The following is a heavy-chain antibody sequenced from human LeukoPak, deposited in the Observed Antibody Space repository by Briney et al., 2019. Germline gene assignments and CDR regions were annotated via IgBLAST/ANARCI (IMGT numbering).Heavy chain of an antibody. CDR2: INWNGGST. CDR3: ARGYYYDSGGYSFFDY. Sequence: GGSLRLSCAASGFNFDDYGMSWVRQAPGMGLEWVSGINWNGGSTGYADSVKGRFTISRDNAKNSLYLQMNRLRAEDTALYYCARGYYYDSGGYSFFDYWRQGTLVSVCS. D-gene: IGHD3-22*01. V-gene: IGHV3-20*04. CDR1: GFNFDDYG. J-gene: IGHJ4*02.